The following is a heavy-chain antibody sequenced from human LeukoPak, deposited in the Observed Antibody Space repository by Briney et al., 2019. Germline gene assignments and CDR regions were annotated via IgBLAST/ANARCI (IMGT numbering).Heavy chain of an antibody. V-gene: IGHV4-39*01. Sequence: PSETLSLTCTVSGGSIISSSYYWGWIRQPPGKGLEWIGSIYYSGSTYYNPSLKSRVPISVATSHNQFSLTLSSVTAADTAVYHCARHAFDYDSPFDYWGPGTLVTVSS. CDR2: IYYSGST. J-gene: IGHJ4*02. CDR3: ARHAFDYDSPFDY. CDR1: GGSIISSSYY. D-gene: IGHD3-22*01.